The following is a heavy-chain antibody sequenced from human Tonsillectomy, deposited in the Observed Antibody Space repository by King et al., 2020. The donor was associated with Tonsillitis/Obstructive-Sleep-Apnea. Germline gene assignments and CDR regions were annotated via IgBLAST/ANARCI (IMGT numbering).Heavy chain of an antibody. D-gene: IGHD2-2*01. Sequence: VQLQQWGAGLLKPSETLSLTCAVYGGSFSDYYWNWIRQPPGKGLEWIGEINHSGSTNYNPSLKSRVTISVDTSKNQFSLKLSSVTAADTAVYYCAGGDIVVVPAAHYYYYYLDVWGKGTTVTVSS. V-gene: IGHV4-34*01. CDR3: AGGDIVVVPAAHYYYYYLDV. CDR1: GGSFSDYY. CDR2: INHSGST. J-gene: IGHJ6*03.